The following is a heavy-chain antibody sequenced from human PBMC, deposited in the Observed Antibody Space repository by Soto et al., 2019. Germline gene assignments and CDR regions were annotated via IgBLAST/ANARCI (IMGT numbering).Heavy chain of an antibody. CDR2: ISHRGTA. Sequence: SETLSLTCTVSGGSISSGAYYWGWIRQHPGKGLEWIGYISHRGTAYYTPSLKSRVSLSVDPSKSQFSLNVTSLTAADTAVHYCARVSATGTRWFDPWGPGTLVTVSS. CDR1: GGSISSGAYY. V-gene: IGHV4-31*03. CDR3: ARVSATGTRWFDP. J-gene: IGHJ5*02. D-gene: IGHD6-13*01.